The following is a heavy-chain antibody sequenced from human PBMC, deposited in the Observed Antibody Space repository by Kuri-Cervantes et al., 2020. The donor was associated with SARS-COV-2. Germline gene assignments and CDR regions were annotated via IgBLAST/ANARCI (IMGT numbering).Heavy chain of an antibody. CDR3: AKGPYYDFWSGYYTTGLFDYYGMDV. CDR2: ISGSGGST. Sequence: GGSLRLSCAASGFTFSSYAMSWVRQAPGKGLGWVSAISGSGGSTYYADSVKGRFTISRDNSKNTLYLQMNSLRAEDTAVYYCAKGPYYDFWSGYYTTGLFDYYGMDVWGQGTTVTVSS. CDR1: GFTFSSYA. V-gene: IGHV3-23*01. J-gene: IGHJ6*02. D-gene: IGHD3-3*01.